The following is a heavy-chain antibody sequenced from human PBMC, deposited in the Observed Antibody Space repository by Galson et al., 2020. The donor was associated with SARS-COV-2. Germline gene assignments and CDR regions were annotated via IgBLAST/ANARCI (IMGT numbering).Heavy chain of an antibody. Sequence: QLGESLKISCAASGFTFSSYAMHWVRQAPGKGLEWVAVISYDGSNKYYADSVKGRFTISRDNSKNTLYLQMNSLRAEDTAVYYCARTPGPYFDYWGQGTLVTVSS. D-gene: IGHD3-10*01. J-gene: IGHJ4*02. CDR3: ARTPGPYFDY. CDR1: GFTFSSYA. V-gene: IGHV3-30*04. CDR2: ISYDGSNK.